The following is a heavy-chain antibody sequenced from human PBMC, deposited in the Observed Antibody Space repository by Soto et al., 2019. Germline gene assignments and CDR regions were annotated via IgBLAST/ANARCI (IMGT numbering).Heavy chain of an antibody. J-gene: IGHJ4*02. CDR2: ISWNSGSI. CDR3: AREAVAGPGTRAFDY. V-gene: IGHV3-9*01. Sequence: GGSLRLSCAASGLTFDDYAMHWVRQAPGKDLEWVSGISWNSGSIGYADSVKGRFTISRDNAKNSLYLQMNSLRAEDTALYYCAREAVAGPGTRAFDYWGQGTLVTVSS. CDR1: GLTFDDYA. D-gene: IGHD6-19*01.